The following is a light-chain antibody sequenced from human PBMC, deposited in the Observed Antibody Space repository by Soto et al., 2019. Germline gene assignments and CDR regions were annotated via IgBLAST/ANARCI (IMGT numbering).Light chain of an antibody. CDR2: DAS. CDR3: QQYNTYLTWT. Sequence: DTQMTQSPSTLSASVGDRVTITCRASQSVSMWLAWYQQKPGGAPRLLIYDASHLESGVPSRFSGSGSGTEFTLTISSLQPEDSATYYCQQYNTYLTWTFGQGTKVEI. V-gene: IGKV1-5*01. J-gene: IGKJ1*01. CDR1: QSVSMW.